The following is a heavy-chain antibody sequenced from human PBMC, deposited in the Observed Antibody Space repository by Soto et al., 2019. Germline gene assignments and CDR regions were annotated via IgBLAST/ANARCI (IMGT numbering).Heavy chain of an antibody. CDR3: ARDLVNDLWSGYYSPVYYYYGMDV. CDR1: GGSISSYY. V-gene: IGHV4-4*07. CDR2: IYTSGST. J-gene: IGHJ6*02. D-gene: IGHD3-3*01. Sequence: TXASLSLTCTVCGGSISSYYWSWIRQPAGKGLEWIGRIYTSGSTNYNPSLKSRVTMSVDTSKNQFSLKLSSVTAADTAVYYCARDLVNDLWSGYYSPVYYYYGMDVCGQRTTVTVSS.